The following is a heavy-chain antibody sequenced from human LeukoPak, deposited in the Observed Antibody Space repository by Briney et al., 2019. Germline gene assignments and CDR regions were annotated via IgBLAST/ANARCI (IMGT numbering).Heavy chain of an antibody. D-gene: IGHD3-10*01. Sequence: SETLSLTCAVSGDSISAHYWGWIRQPPGKGPECIGYISYTGGTAYNLSLKSRVTISLDTSKNQFSLDLTSVTAADTAVYFCARHRYGLGMASWGQGTLVTVSS. CDR2: ISYTGGT. CDR1: GDSISAHY. J-gene: IGHJ5*02. CDR3: ARHRYGLGMAS. V-gene: IGHV4-59*08.